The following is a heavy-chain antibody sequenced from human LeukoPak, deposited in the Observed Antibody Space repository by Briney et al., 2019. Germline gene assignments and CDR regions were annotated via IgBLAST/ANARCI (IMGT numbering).Heavy chain of an antibody. CDR2: IWYDGSNK. J-gene: IGHJ4*02. V-gene: IGHV3-33*06. D-gene: IGHD5-18*01. CDR3: AKEPGYSYGKGEFDY. CDR1: GFTFSSYG. Sequence: GGSLRLSCAASGFTFSSYGMHWVRQAPGKGLEWVAVIWYDGSNKYYADSVKGRFTISRDNSKNTLYLQMNSLRAEDTAVYYCAKEPGYSYGKGEFDYWGQGTLVTVPS.